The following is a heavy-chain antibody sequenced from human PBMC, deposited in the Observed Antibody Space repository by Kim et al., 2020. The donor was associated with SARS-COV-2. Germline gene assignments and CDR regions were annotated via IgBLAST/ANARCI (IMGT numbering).Heavy chain of an antibody. D-gene: IGHD2-2*01. J-gene: IGHJ4*02. Sequence: GGSLRLSCAASGFTFSSYGMHWVRQAPGKGLEWVAVIWYDGSNKYYADSVKGRFTISRDNAKNTLYLQMNSLRAEDTAVYYCARDFYCSSTSCYAILDYWGQGTLVTVSS. V-gene: IGHV3-33*01. CDR1: GFTFSSYG. CDR3: ARDFYCSSTSCYAILDY. CDR2: IWYDGSNK.